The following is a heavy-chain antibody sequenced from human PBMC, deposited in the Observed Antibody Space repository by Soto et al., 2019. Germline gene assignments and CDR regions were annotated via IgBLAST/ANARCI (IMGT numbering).Heavy chain of an antibody. CDR2: IYYSGST. D-gene: IGHD3-3*01. CDR3: ARVYFWSGALWFDP. Sequence: ETLSLTWTVSGGSFSTDYSSWIRQPPGKGLEWIGYIYYSGSTNYNPSLKSRVTISVDTSKNQFSLKLSSVTAADTAVYYCARVYFWSGALWFDPWGQGTLVTVSS. V-gene: IGHV4-59*01. CDR1: GGSFSTDY. J-gene: IGHJ5*02.